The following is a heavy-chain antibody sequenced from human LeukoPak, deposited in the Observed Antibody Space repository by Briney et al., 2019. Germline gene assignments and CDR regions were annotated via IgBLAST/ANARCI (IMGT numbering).Heavy chain of an antibody. Sequence: SETLSLTCTVSGGSISSSSYYWGWIRQPPGKGLEWIGSIYYSGSTYYNLSLKSRVTISVDTSKNQFSLKLSSVTAADTAVYYCARMVGATLFDYWGQGTLVTVSS. V-gene: IGHV4-39*01. J-gene: IGHJ4*02. CDR2: IYYSGST. CDR1: GGSISSSSYY. CDR3: ARMVGATLFDY. D-gene: IGHD1-26*01.